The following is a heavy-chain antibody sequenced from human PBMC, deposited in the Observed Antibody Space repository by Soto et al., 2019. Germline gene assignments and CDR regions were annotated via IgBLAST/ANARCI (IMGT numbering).Heavy chain of an antibody. V-gene: IGHV4-39*01. CDR2: IYYSGST. CDR3: ARLRGAGYDYIWGSYRSPLFDY. Sequence: QLQLQESGPGLVKPSETLSLTCTVSGGSISSSSYYWGWIRQPPGKGLEWIGSIYYSGSTYYNPSPKSRVTISVDTSKNQFSLKLSSVTAADTAVYYCARLRGAGYDYIWGSYRSPLFDYWGQGTLVTVSS. J-gene: IGHJ4*02. CDR1: GGSISSSSYY. D-gene: IGHD3-16*02.